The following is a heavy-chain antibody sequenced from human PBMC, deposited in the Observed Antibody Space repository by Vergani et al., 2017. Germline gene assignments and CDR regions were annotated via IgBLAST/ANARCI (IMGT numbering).Heavy chain of an antibody. V-gene: IGHV3-20*04. Sequence: EVQLVASGGGVVRPGGSLRLSCAAFGFTFDDYGMSWVRQAPGKGLEWVSGINWNGGSTGYADSVKGRFTIARDNAKNSLYLQMNSLVAEDTALYYCARAAHYGSGSDYKYWGQGTLVTVSS. CDR2: INWNGGST. J-gene: IGHJ4*02. CDR1: GFTFDDYG. D-gene: IGHD3-10*01. CDR3: ARAAHYGSGSDYKY.